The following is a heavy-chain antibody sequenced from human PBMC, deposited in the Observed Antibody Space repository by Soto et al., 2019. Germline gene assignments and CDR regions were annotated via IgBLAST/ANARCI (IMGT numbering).Heavy chain of an antibody. Sequence: GGSLRLSCAASGFTFSSYAMSWVRQAPGKGLEWVSAISGSGGSTYYADSVKGRFTISRDNSKNTLYLQMNSLRAEDTAVYYCAEQRVGRGAFDIWGQGTMVTVSS. V-gene: IGHV3-23*01. CDR1: GFTFSSYA. J-gene: IGHJ3*02. D-gene: IGHD1-26*01. CDR3: AEQRVGRGAFDI. CDR2: ISGSGGST.